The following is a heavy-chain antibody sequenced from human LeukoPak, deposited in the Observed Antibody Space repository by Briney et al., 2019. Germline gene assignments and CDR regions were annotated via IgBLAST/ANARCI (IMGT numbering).Heavy chain of an antibody. J-gene: IGHJ5*02. CDR1: GYTFINYG. V-gene: IGHV1-8*01. Sequence: ASVTVSCKASGYTFINYGISWVRQAPGQGLEWMGWMNPNSGNTGYAQKFQGRVTITRNTSISTAYMELSSLRSEDTAVYYCARGLDWFDPWGQGTLVTVSS. CDR2: MNPNSGNT. CDR3: ARGLDWFDP.